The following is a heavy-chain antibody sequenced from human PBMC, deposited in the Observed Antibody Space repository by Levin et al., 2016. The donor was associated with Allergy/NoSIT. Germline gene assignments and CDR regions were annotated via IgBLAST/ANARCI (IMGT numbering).Heavy chain of an antibody. D-gene: IGHD2-2*01. J-gene: IGHJ2*01. CDR2: IKQDGSEK. CDR3: ARASEVVPAAMYWYFDL. V-gene: IGHV3-7*04. Sequence: GGSLRLSCAASGFTFSSYWMSWVRQAPGKGLEWVANIKQDGSEKYYVDSVKGRFTISRDNAKNSLYLQMNSLRAEDTAVYYCARASEVVPAAMYWYFDLWGRGTLVTVSS. CDR1: GFTFSSYW.